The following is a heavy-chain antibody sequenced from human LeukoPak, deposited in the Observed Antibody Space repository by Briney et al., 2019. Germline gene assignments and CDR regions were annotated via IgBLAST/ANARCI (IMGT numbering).Heavy chain of an antibody. V-gene: IGHV3-53*01. CDR2: IYSGGST. Sequence: GGSLRLSCAASGFIFSNYALAWVRQAPGKGLEWVSVIYSGGSTYYADSVKGRFTISRDNSKNTLYLQMNSLRAEDTAVYYCARVETMVRFRVFDYWGQGTLVTVSS. CDR3: ARVETMVRFRVFDY. D-gene: IGHD3-10*01. CDR1: GFIFSNYA. J-gene: IGHJ4*02.